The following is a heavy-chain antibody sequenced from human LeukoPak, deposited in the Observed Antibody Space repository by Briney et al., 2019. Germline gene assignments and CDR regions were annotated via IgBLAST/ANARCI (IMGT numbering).Heavy chain of an antibody. J-gene: IGHJ4*02. CDR3: AKDPSWGIQLWLRPPESTIFDY. D-gene: IGHD5-18*01. CDR2: ISWNSGSI. Sequence: PGGSLRLSCAASGFTFDDYAMHWVRQAPGKGLEWVSGISWNSGSIGYADSVKGRFTISRDNSKNTLYLQMNSLRAEDTAVYYCAKDPSWGIQLWLRPPESTIFDYWGQGTLVTVSS. CDR1: GFTFDDYA. V-gene: IGHV3-9*01.